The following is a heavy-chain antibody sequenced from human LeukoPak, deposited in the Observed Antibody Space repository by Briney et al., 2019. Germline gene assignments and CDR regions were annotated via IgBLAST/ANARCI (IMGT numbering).Heavy chain of an antibody. V-gene: IGHV4-4*07. Sequence: SETLSLTCTVSGDSIRSYYWSWIRLPAGKGLEWIGRVYTSGSPNYNPSLKSRVTLSVDTSKSQSSLRLSSVTAADAAVYYCARGMRSGSSYWFDPWGQGTLVTVSS. CDR3: ARGMRSGSSYWFDP. J-gene: IGHJ5*02. CDR2: VYTSGSP. CDR1: GDSIRSYY. D-gene: IGHD3-10*01.